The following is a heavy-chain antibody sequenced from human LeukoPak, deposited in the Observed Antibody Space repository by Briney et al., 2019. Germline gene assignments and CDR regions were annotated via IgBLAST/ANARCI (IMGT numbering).Heavy chain of an antibody. J-gene: IGHJ6*02. CDR2: INHSGST. Sequence: SETLSPTCAVYGGSFSGYYWSWIRQPAGKGLEWIGEINHSGSTNYNPSLKSRVTISVDTSKNQFSLKLSSVTAADTAVYYCARGYWGEYQLLSGGVWYYYGMDVWGQGTTVTVSS. CDR1: GGSFSGYY. D-gene: IGHD2-2*01. V-gene: IGHV4-34*01. CDR3: ARGYWGEYQLLSGGVWYYYGMDV.